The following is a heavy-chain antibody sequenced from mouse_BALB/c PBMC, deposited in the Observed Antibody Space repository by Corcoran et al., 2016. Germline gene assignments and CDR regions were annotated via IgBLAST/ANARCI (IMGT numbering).Heavy chain of an antibody. CDR2: IDPANGYT. CDR1: GFNIKDTY. J-gene: IGHJ3*01. Sequence: EVQLKQSGAELVKPGASVKLSCTASGFNIKDTYMHWVKQRPEQGLEWIGRIDPANGYTKYDPKFQGKATITADTSSNTAYLQLSSLTSEDTAVYYCARVVQAWFAYWGQGTLVTVSA. V-gene: IGHV14-3*02. CDR3: ARVVQAWFAY.